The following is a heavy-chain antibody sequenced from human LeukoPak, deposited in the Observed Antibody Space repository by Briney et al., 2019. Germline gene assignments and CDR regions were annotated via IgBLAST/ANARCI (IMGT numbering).Heavy chain of an antibody. J-gene: IGHJ4*02. Sequence: PSETLSLTCTVSGGSISNYYWSWIRQSPEKGLEWIGYVYYSGTTNYNPSLKSRVTTSIDTSKNQFSLKLSSVTAADTAVYYCARDTLMALYYFDYWGLGTLVTVSS. CDR1: GGSISNYY. D-gene: IGHD2-15*01. CDR3: ARDTLMALYYFDY. V-gene: IGHV4-59*12. CDR2: VYYSGTT.